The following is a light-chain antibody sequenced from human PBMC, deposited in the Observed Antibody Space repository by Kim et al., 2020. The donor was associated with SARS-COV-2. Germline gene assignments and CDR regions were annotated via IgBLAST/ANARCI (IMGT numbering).Light chain of an antibody. CDR1: QSVSSN. CDR3: QQYNNWPPVS. J-gene: IGKJ2*03. V-gene: IGKV3-15*01. Sequence: SPGERAHLSCRASQSVSSNLAWYQQKPGQAPRLLIYGASTRATGIPARFSGSGSGTEFTLTISSLQSEDFAVYYCQQYNNWPPVSFGQGTKLEI. CDR2: GAS.